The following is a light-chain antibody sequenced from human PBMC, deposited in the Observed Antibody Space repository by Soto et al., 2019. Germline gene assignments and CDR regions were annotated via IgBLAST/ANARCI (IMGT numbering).Light chain of an antibody. J-gene: IGKJ1*01. CDR2: GAS. Sequence: ENVFTQSPGTLSLSPGEGATLSCRATQSVTNSFFAWYQQKPGQAPRLLIYGASTRATGIPARFSGSGSGTEFTLTISSLQSEDFAVYYCQQYNNWPPWTFGQGTKVDIK. CDR3: QQYNNWPPWT. CDR1: QSVTNS. V-gene: IGKV3-15*01.